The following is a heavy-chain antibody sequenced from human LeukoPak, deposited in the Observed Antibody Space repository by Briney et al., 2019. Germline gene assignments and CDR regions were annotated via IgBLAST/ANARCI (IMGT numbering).Heavy chain of an antibody. D-gene: IGHD3-22*01. V-gene: IGHV1-2*02. CDR1: GYTFTGYY. CDR3: ARGGYYDSSGYYYGSWFDP. J-gene: IGHJ5*02. CDR2: INPNSGGT. Sequence: ASVKVSCRASGYTFTGYYMHWVRQAPGQGLEWMGWINPNSGGTNYAQKFQGRVTMTRDTSISTAYMELSRLRSDDTAVYYCARGGYYDSSGYYYGSWFDPWGQGTLVTVSS.